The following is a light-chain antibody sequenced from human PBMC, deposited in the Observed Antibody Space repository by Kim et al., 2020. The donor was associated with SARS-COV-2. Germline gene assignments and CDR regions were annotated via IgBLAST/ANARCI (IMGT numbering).Light chain of an antibody. CDR1: QSVTNTF. CDR2: GAS. CDR3: QQYGSSPFA. Sequence: IVLTQSPGTLSSSPGERATLSCRATQSVTNTFLAWYQQKPGQAPRLLIYGASSRATGIPDRFSGSGSGTDFTLTIIRLEPEDFAVYYCQQYGSSPFAFGPGTKVDIK. J-gene: IGKJ3*01. V-gene: IGKV3-20*01.